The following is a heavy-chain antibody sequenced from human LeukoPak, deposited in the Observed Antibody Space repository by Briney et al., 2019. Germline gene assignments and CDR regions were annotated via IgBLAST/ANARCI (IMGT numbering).Heavy chain of an antibody. J-gene: IGHJ6*02. V-gene: IGHV1-2*04. D-gene: IGHD1-7*01. CDR1: GYTFTGYY. CDR3: ARDLSTGTERPCGMDV. Sequence: ASVKVSCKASGYTFTGYYMHWVRQAPGQGLEWMGWINPNSGGTNYAQKFQGWVTMTRDTSISTAYMELSRLRSDDTAVYYCARDLSTGTERPCGMDVWGQGTTVTVSS. CDR2: INPNSGGT.